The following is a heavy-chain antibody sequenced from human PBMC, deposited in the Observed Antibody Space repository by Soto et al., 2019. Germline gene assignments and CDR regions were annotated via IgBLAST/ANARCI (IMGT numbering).Heavy chain of an antibody. D-gene: IGHD5-18*01. V-gene: IGHV1-69*01. CDR3: ARDNPYTHSFGNAFDH. Sequence: QVRLVQSGAEVKKPGSSVKVSCKASGGTFSNYAITWLRLAPGHGLEWLGGIIAVFGTVNYAQKFQGRVTITAEESTLTAYMEQNRLRPENTAVYYFARDNPYTHSFGNAFDHWSQGTLVIVS. J-gene: IGHJ5*02. CDR2: IIAVFGTV. CDR1: GGTFSNYA.